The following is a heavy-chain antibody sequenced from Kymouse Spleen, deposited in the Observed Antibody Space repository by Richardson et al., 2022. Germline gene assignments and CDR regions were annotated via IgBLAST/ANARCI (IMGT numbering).Heavy chain of an antibody. CDR1: GGSFSGYY. J-gene: IGHJ5*02. D-gene: IGHD3-10*01. Sequence: QVQLQQWGAGLLKPSETLSLTCAVYGGSFSGYYWSWIRQPPGKGLEWIGEINHSGSTNYNPSLKSRVTISVDTSKNQFSLKLSSVTAADTAVYYCARERWYYGSGSYNWFDPWGQGTLVTVSS. CDR3: ARERWYYGSGSYNWFDP. CDR2: INHSGST. V-gene: IGHV4-34*01.